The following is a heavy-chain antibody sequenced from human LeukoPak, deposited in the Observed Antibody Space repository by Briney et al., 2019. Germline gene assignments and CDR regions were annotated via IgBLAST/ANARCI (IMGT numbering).Heavy chain of an antibody. V-gene: IGHV3-30*03. Sequence: GGSLRLSCAASGFTFSSYWMSWVRQAPGKGLEWVAVTSSDLNVKLYADSVKGRFTISRDNSRSTLYLQMNSLRPEDTAIYYCAREGYYGSGSPPSLYFDYWGQGTLVTVSS. J-gene: IGHJ4*02. D-gene: IGHD3-10*01. CDR1: GFTFSSYW. CDR2: TSSDLNVK. CDR3: AREGYYGSGSPPSLYFDY.